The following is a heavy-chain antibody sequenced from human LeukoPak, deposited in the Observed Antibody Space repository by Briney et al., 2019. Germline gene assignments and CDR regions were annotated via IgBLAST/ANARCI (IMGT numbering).Heavy chain of an antibody. D-gene: IGHD6-13*01. CDR3: AKDLDSSWVTLFGY. CDR1: GFTFSSYG. J-gene: IGHJ4*02. Sequence: PGRSLRLSCAASGFTFSSYGMHWVRQAPGKGLEWVAVISYDGSNKYYADSVKGRFTISRDNSKNTLYLQMNSLRAEDTAVYYCAKDLDSSWVTLFGYWGQGTLVTVSS. CDR2: ISYDGSNK. V-gene: IGHV3-30*18.